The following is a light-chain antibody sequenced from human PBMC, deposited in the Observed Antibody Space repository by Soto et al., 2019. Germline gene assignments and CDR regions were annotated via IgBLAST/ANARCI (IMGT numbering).Light chain of an antibody. CDR2: YNN. V-gene: IGLV1-44*01. CDR3: AAWDDTLKRYV. Sequence: QSVLTQPPSASETPGQTVSISCSGSNSNIASNTVNCYQHLPGTAPKLLIYYNNQRPSGVPDRFSGSKSGTSASLAISGLQSEDESDYYCAAWDDTLKRYVFGTGTKVTVL. CDR1: NSNIASNT. J-gene: IGLJ1*01.